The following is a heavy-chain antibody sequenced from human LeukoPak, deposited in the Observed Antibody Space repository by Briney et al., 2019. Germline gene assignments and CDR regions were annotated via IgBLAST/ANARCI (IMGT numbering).Heavy chain of an antibody. CDR3: TRDSGYDKA. V-gene: IGHV4-59*12. CDR2: ISDSGST. CDR1: GGSISSYY. J-gene: IGHJ5*02. D-gene: IGHD5-12*01. Sequence: KPSETLSLTCTVSGGSISSYYWTWIRQPPGKGLEWIGYISDSGSTNYNPSLKSRVTISVDTSKKQFSLKLTSVTAADTAVYYCTRDSGYDKAWGQGTLVTVSS.